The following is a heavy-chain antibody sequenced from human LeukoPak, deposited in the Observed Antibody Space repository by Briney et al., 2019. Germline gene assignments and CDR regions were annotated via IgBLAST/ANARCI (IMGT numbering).Heavy chain of an antibody. CDR1: GGTFSIYA. D-gene: IGHD2-2*01. CDR3: ARVVRDCSSTSCFHYDY. J-gene: IGHJ4*02. CDR2: IIPIFGTA. Sequence: SVKVSCKASGGTFSIYAISWVRQAPGQGLEWMGGIIPIFGTANYAQKFQGRVTITADESTSTAYMELSSLRSEDTAVYYCARVVRDCSSTSCFHYDYWGQGTLVTVSS. V-gene: IGHV1-69*13.